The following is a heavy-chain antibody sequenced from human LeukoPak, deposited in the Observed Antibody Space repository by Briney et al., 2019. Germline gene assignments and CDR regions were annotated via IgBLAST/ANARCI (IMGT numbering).Heavy chain of an antibody. V-gene: IGHV1-2*02. J-gene: IGHJ4*02. CDR1: GGTFSSYA. CDR2: INPNSGGT. CDR3: GRVVGGNYYGSETDDY. D-gene: IGHD3-10*01. Sequence: GASVKVSCKASGGTFSSYAISWVRQAPGQGLEWMGWINPNSGGTNYAQKFQGRVTMTRDTSISTAYLELSRLRSDDTAVYYCGRVVGGNYYGSETDDYWGQGTLVTVSS.